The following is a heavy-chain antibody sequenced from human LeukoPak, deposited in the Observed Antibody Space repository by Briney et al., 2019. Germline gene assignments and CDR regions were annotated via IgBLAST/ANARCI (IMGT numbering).Heavy chain of an antibody. CDR3: ARVSGAAAGMYYYYYGMDV. Sequence: ASVKVSRKASGGTFSSYAISWVRQAPGQGLEWMGRIIPILGIANYAQKFQGRVTITADKSTSTAYMELSSLRSEDTAVYYCARVSGAAAGMYYYYYGMDVWGQGTTVTVSS. CDR1: GGTFSSYA. CDR2: IIPILGIA. J-gene: IGHJ6*02. D-gene: IGHD6-13*01. V-gene: IGHV1-69*04.